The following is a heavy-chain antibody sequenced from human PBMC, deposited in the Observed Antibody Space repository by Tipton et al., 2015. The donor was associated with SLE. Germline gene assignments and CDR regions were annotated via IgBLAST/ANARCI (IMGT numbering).Heavy chain of an antibody. Sequence: QLVQSGAEVKNPGASVKVSCKASGYTFSSYGIIWVRQAPGQGLVWMGWISAYNGNTNCAQKLQGRVTMTTDATTSTAYMELRSLRSNNTVVYYCAIAVVGTLFFDYWGQGTLLTVSS. CDR1: GYTFSSYG. CDR3: AIAVVGTLFFDY. J-gene: IGHJ4*02. CDR2: ISAYNGNT. V-gene: IGHV1-18*01. D-gene: IGHD6-19*01.